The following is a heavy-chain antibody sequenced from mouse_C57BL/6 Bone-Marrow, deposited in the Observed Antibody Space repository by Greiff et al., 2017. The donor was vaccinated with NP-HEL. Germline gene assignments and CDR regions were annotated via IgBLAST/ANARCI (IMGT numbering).Heavy chain of an antibody. J-gene: IGHJ4*01. CDR1: GYTFTSYG. CDR3: ASYYYGSSLYYAMDY. Sequence: QVQLKQSGAELARPGASVKLSCKASGYTFTSYGISWVKQRTGQGLEWIGEIYPRSGNTYYNEKFKGKATLTADKSSSTAYMELRSLTSEDSAVYFCASYYYGSSLYYAMDYWGQETSVTVSS. D-gene: IGHD1-1*01. CDR2: IYPRSGNT. V-gene: IGHV1-81*01.